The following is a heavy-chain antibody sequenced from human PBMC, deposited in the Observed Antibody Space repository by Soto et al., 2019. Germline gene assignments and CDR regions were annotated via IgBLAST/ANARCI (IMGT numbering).Heavy chain of an antibody. CDR1: GFTFSNHW. J-gene: IGHJ4*02. V-gene: IGHV3-7*01. CDR2: IKEDGSEK. Sequence: EVQLVESGGGLVQPGGSLTLSCVASGFTFSNHWMSWVRQAPGKGLEWVANIKEDGSEKYYVDSVEGRFTISIDKTKNSLYLQMNSLRAEDTAVYYCARASVWGQGTLVTVSS. CDR3: ARASV.